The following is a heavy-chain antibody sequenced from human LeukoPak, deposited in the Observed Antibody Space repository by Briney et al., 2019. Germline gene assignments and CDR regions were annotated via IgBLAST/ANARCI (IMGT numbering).Heavy chain of an antibody. V-gene: IGHV3-74*01. J-gene: IGHJ6*02. D-gene: IGHD2-21*02. CDR1: GFTFSSYW. Sequence: GGSLRLSCAASGFTFSSYWMHWVRQAPGEALMWVSRIKSDGSSTTYADSVKGRFTISRDNAKNTLYLQMNSLRAEDTAVYYCSGDSLSSCGGDCYSGLDVWGQGTTVTVSS. CDR3: SGDSLSSCGGDCYSGLDV. CDR2: IKSDGSST.